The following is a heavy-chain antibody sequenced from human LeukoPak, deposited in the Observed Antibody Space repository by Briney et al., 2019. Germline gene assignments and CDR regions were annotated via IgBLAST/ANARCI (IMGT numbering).Heavy chain of an antibody. Sequence: SETLSLTCIVSGASISSYYWSWIRQPPGKGLEWIGHIYYSGSTYYNPSLKSRVTISADRSKNQFSLKLSSVTAADTAVYYCGARQAFDIWGQGTMVTVSS. V-gene: IGHV4-59*04. D-gene: IGHD6-6*01. CDR3: GARQAFDI. CDR1: GASISSYY. CDR2: IYYSGST. J-gene: IGHJ3*02.